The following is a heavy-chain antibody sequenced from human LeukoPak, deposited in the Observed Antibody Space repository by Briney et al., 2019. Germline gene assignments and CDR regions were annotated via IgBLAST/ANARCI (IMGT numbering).Heavy chain of an antibody. CDR3: ARHAPGGSYRY. J-gene: IGHJ4*02. V-gene: IGHV4-39*01. CDR2: IYYSGST. D-gene: IGHD1-26*01. Sequence: PSETLFLTCTVSGGSISSSSYYWGWIRQPPGKGLEWIGSIYYSGSTYYNPSLKSRVTISVDTSKNQFSLKLTSVTAADTAVYYCARHAPGGSYRYWGQGTLVTVSS. CDR1: GGSISSSSYY.